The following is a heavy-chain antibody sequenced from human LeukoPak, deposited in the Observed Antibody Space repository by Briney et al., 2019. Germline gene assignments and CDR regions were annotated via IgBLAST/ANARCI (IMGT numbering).Heavy chain of an antibody. CDR1: GFTFSNAW. V-gene: IGHV3-15*01. Sequence: GGALRLSCAASGFTFSNAWMSWVRQAPGKGLEWVGRIKSKTDGGTTDYAAPVKGRFTISRDDSKNTLYLQMNSLKTEDTAVYYCTTGSCTNGVCSYYFDCWGQGTLVTVSS. J-gene: IGHJ4*02. CDR3: TTGSCTNGVCSYYFDC. D-gene: IGHD2-8*01. CDR2: IKSKTDGGTT.